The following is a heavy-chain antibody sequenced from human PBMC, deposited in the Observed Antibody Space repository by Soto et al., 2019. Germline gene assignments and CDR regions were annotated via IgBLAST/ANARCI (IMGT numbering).Heavy chain of an antibody. CDR2: INHSGST. V-gene: IGHV4-34*01. Sequence: SETLSLTCAVYGGSFSGYYWSWIRQPPGKGLEWIGEINHSGSTNYNPSLKSRVTISVDTSKNQFSLKLSSVTAADTAVYYCARGLAVVPSPFDYWGQGTLVTVSS. J-gene: IGHJ4*02. D-gene: IGHD6-19*01. CDR1: GGSFSGYY. CDR3: ARGLAVVPSPFDY.